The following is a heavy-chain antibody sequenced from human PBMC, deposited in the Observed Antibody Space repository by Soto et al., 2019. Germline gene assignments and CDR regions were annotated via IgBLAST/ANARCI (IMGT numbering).Heavy chain of an antibody. J-gene: IGHJ4*02. V-gene: IGHV4-39*01. CDR3: AVGSSGFYYIY. CDR1: AGTISSSAYC. CDR2: IYYSGST. Sequence: SEPLCVPCSVSAGTISSSAYCCGWIRQPPGKGLEWIGSIYYSGSTYYNPSLKSRVTISVDTSKNQFSLKLSSVTAVDTAVYYCAVGSSGFYYIYWGQGIQVT. D-gene: IGHD1-26*01.